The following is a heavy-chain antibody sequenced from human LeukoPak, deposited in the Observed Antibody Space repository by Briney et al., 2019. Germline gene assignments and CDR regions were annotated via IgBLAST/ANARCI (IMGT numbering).Heavy chain of an antibody. D-gene: IGHD3-3*01. CDR1: GFTSSSYW. Sequence: GGSLRLSCAASGFTSSSYWMSWVRQAPGKGLEWVANIKQDGSEKYYVDSVKGRFTISRDNAKNSLYLQMNSLRAEDTAVYYCARVEYDFWSGYPYYYYYMDVWGKGTTVTVSS. V-gene: IGHV3-7*01. CDR3: ARVEYDFWSGYPYYYYYMDV. CDR2: IKQDGSEK. J-gene: IGHJ6*03.